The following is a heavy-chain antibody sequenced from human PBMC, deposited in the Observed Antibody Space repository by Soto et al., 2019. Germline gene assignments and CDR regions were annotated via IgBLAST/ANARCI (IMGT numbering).Heavy chain of an antibody. CDR3: ARDGRTMVRGVIKVSYYYGMDV. V-gene: IGHV1-3*01. CDR1: GYTFTSYA. D-gene: IGHD3-10*01. Sequence: EASVKVSCKASGYTFTSYAMHWVRQAPGQRLEWMGWINAGNGNTKYSQKFQGRVTITRDTSASTAYMELSSLRSEDTAVYYCARDGRTMVRGVIKVSYYYGMDVWGQGTTVTVSS. J-gene: IGHJ6*02. CDR2: INAGNGNT.